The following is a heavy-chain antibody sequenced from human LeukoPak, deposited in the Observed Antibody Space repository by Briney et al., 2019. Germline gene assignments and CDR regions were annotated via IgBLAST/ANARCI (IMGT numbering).Heavy chain of an antibody. CDR1: GGSISSYY. CDR2: IYYSGNT. J-gene: IGHJ4*02. V-gene: IGHV4-59*01. D-gene: IGHD1-1*01. CDR3: ARAGYNFATGYHSDY. Sequence: SETLSLTCTVSGGSISSYYWTWVRQPPGKGLEWIGFIYYSGNTNYNPSLKSRVTISVDTSKNQFSLKLSSVTAADTAVYYCARAGYNFATGYHSDYWGQGTLVTVSS.